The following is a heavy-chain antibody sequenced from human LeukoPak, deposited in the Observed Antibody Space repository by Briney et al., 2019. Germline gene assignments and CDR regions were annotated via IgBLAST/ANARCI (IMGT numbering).Heavy chain of an antibody. CDR1: GGSISSGSYY. D-gene: IGHD4-23*01. CDR3: ARLGGPYDY. Sequence: PSETLSLTCTVSGGSISSGSYYWSWIRQPAGKGLEWIGRIYTSGSTNYNPSLKSRVTISVDTSKNQFSLKLSSVTAADTAVYYCARLGGPYDYWGQGTLVTVSS. CDR2: IYTSGST. V-gene: IGHV4-61*02. J-gene: IGHJ4*02.